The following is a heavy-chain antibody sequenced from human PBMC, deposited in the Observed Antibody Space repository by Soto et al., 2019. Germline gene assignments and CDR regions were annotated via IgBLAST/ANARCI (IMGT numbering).Heavy chain of an antibody. Sequence: SQLLCVTWTVAGGSSIGRSGYWSRIRQPPGKGLEWIGSIYYSGSTYYNPSLKSRVTISVDTSKNQFSLKLSSVTAADTAVYYCARGGSLYWYFDLWGRGTLVTVSS. CDR2: IYYSGST. CDR1: GGSSIGRSGY. V-gene: IGHV4-39*01. CDR3: ARGGSLYWYFDL. J-gene: IGHJ2*01. D-gene: IGHD1-26*01.